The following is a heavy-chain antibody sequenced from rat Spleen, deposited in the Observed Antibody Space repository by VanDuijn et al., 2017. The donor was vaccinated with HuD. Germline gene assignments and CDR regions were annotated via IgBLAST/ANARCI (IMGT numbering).Heavy chain of an antibody. CDR2: ITTGGGIT. V-gene: IGHV5-25*01. CDR3: ARHGYDGSYYYWDY. Sequence: EVQLVESGGGLVQPGRSMSLSCAASGFIFSNYYMVWVRQAPTKGLEWVASITTGGGITSYRDSVKGRFTNARDTAKSTLYLQMDSLMSEDTATYYCARHGYDGSYYYWDYWGQGVMVTVSS. J-gene: IGHJ2*01. D-gene: IGHD1-12*02. CDR1: GFIFSNYY.